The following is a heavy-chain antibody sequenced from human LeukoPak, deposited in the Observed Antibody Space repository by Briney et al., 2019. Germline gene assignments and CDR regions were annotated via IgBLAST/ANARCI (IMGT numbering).Heavy chain of an antibody. V-gene: IGHV4-31*03. J-gene: IGHJ3*02. Sequence: SQTLSLTCTVSGGSISSGGYYWSWIRQHPGKGLEWIGYIYYSGSTYYNPSLKSRVTISVDTSKNQFSLKLSSVTAADTAVYYCARDRMVTGGAFDIWGQGTMVTVSS. CDR1: GGSISSGGYY. CDR2: IYYSGST. CDR3: ARDRMVTGGAFDI. D-gene: IGHD2-21*02.